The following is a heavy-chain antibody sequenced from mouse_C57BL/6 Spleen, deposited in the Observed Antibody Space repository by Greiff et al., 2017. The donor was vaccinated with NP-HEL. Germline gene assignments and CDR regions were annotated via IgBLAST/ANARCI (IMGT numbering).Heavy chain of an antibody. D-gene: IGHD1-1*01. V-gene: IGHV14-4*01. CDR1: GFNIKDDY. CDR3: TAITTVKDFDY. Sequence: EVKLQQSGAELVRPGASVKLSCTASGFNIKDDYMHWVKQRPEQGLEWIGWIDPENGDTEYASKFQGKATITADTSSNTAYLQLSSLTSEDTAVYYCTAITTVKDFDYWGQGTTLTVSS. J-gene: IGHJ2*01. CDR2: IDPENGDT.